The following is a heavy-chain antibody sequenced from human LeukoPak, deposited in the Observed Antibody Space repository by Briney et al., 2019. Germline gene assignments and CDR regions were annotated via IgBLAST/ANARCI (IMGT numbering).Heavy chain of an antibody. CDR2: IYWKGGST. J-gene: IGHJ4*02. Sequence: GGSLRLSCAASGFIFDDYGMSWVRQALGEGLGWGCGIYWKGGSTGYADSVKGRFTISRDNAKNSLYLQMNSLRAEDTAFYYCARSNYYDSTGYPFHYWGQGTLVTVSS. CDR1: GFIFDDYG. V-gene: IGHV3-20*04. D-gene: IGHD3-22*01. CDR3: ARSNYYDSTGYPFHY.